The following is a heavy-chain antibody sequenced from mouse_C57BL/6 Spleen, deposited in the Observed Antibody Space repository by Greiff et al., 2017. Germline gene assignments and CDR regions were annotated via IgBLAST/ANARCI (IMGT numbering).Heavy chain of an antibody. V-gene: IGHV5-17*01. D-gene: IGHD1-1*01. CDR1: GFTFSDYG. J-gene: IGHJ1*03. CDR2: ISGGSSTI. CDR3: ARPYYGSSYDWYFDV. Sequence: DVKLVESGGGLVKPGGSLKLSCAASGFTFSDYGMPWVRQAPEKGLVWVAYISGGSSTIYYADTVKGRFTISRDNVKNTLFLQMTSLRSEDTAMYYCARPYYGSSYDWYFDVWGTGTTVTVSS.